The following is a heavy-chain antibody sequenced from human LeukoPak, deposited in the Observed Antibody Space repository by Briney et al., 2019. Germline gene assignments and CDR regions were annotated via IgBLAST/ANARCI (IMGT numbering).Heavy chain of an antibody. V-gene: IGHV1-18*01. Sequence: ASVKVSCKTSGYTFTNYGISWVRQAPGQGLEWMGWIIGYNGNTNYAQKLQGRVTMTTDTSTSTAYMELRSLRSDDTAVYYCASALRTGDNYFDYWGQGTLVTVSS. CDR3: ASALRTGDNYFDY. CDR2: IIGYNGNT. D-gene: IGHD1-1*01. J-gene: IGHJ4*02. CDR1: GYTFTNYG.